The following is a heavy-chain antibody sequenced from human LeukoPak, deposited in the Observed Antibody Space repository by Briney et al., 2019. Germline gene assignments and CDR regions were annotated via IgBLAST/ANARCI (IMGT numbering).Heavy chain of an antibody. J-gene: IGHJ6*02. D-gene: IGHD4-17*01. CDR3: ARGATVTTFVSSQRDYYYYHGMDV. CDR1: GFTFSNYG. CDR2: IWYDGSNK. Sequence: GGSLRLSCAASGFTFSNYGMHWVRQAPGKGLEWVAVIWYDGSNKYYAASVKGRFTISRDNSKNTLYLQMNRLRAEDTAVYYCARGATVTTFVSSQRDYYYYHGMDVWGQGTTVTVSS. V-gene: IGHV3-33*01.